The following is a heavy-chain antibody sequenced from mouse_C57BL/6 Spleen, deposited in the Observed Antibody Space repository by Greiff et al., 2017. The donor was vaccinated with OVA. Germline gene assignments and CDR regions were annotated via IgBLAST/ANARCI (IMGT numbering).Heavy chain of an antibody. V-gene: IGHV1-61*01. Sequence: QVQLQQPGAELVRPGSSVKLSCKASGYTFTSYWMDWVKQRPGQGLEWIGNIYPSDSETHYNQKFKDKATLTVDKSSSTAYMQLSSLTSEDSAVYYCAKYGSSYEYFDVWGTGTTVTVSS. J-gene: IGHJ1*03. CDR1: GYTFTSYW. CDR3: AKYGSSYEYFDV. CDR2: IYPSDSET. D-gene: IGHD1-1*01.